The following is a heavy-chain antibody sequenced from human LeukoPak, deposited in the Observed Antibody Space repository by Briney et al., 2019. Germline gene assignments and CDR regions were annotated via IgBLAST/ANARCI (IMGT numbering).Heavy chain of an antibody. Sequence: SVKVSCKASGGTFSSYAISWVRQAPGQGLEWMGGIIPIFGTANYAQKFQGRVTITADESTSTAYMELSSLRSEDTAVYYCASLNCGGDCYSGDFQHWGQGTLVTVSS. CDR1: GGTFSSYA. D-gene: IGHD2-21*02. V-gene: IGHV1-69*01. CDR3: ASLNCGGDCYSGDFQH. J-gene: IGHJ1*01. CDR2: IIPIFGTA.